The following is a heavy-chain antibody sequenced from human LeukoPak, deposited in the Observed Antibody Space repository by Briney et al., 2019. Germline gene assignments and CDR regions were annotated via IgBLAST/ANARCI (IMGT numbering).Heavy chain of an antibody. V-gene: IGHV3-13*01. Sequence: PGGCLRLSCAASGFTFSSYDMHWVRQATGKGLEWVSAIGTAGDTYYPGSVKGRFTISRENAKNSLYLQMNSLRAGDTAVYYCARGRRGEGANKYYFDYWGQGTLVTVSS. D-gene: IGHD1-26*01. CDR2: IGTAGDT. CDR1: GFTFSSYD. CDR3: ARGRRGEGANKYYFDY. J-gene: IGHJ4*02.